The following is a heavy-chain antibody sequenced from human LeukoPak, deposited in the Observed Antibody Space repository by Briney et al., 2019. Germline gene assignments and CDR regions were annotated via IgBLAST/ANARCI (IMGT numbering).Heavy chain of an antibody. CDR1: GFTFSSYG. J-gene: IGHJ4*02. Sequence: PGGSLRLSCAASGFTFSSYGMHWVRQAPGKGLEWVAFIRYDGSNKYYADSVKGRFTISRDNSKNTLYLQMNSLRAEDTAVYYCARDRYMVRGVIGLDYWGQGTLVTVSS. V-gene: IGHV3-30*02. CDR2: IRYDGSNK. CDR3: ARDRYMVRGVIGLDY. D-gene: IGHD3-10*01.